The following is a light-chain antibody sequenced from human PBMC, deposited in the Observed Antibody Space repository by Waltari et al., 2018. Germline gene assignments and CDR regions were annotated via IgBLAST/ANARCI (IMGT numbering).Light chain of an antibody. V-gene: IGLV2-14*03. CDR2: DVS. CDR3: SSYTISSTLNWV. J-gene: IGLJ3*02. CDR1: SSDVGGFTF. Sequence: QSALTQPASVSGSPGQSITISCTGTSSDVGGFTFVSWYQHHPGKAPKLMIYDVSKGPSGVSNRFAGAKSGNTASLTISGIQAEDEADYYCSSYTISSTLNWVFGGGTKLTVL.